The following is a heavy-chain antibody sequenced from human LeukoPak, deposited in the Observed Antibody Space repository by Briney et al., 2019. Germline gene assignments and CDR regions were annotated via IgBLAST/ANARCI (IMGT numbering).Heavy chain of an antibody. V-gene: IGHV1-69*05. CDR2: IIPIFGTA. J-gene: IGHJ4*02. Sequence: SVKVSCKSSGGTFSSYAISWVRQAPGRGLEWMGGIIPIFGTANYAQQFHDRGTITTDESTSTAYMELSSLRAEDTAVYYCASVSGYDFWSGYSIMGDWGQGTLVTVSS. D-gene: IGHD3-3*01. CDR3: ASVSGYDFWSGYSIMGD. CDR1: GGTFSSYA.